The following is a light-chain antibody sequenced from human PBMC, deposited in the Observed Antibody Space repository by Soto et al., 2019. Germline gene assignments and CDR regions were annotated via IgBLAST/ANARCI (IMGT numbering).Light chain of an antibody. CDR2: AAS. V-gene: IGKV1-9*01. Sequence: DIPLTQSPSFLSASVGDRVTITCRASQGISSYLAWYQQKPGKAPKLLIYAASTLQSGVPSRFSGSGSGTEFTLTISSLQPEDFATYYCQQLNSYPGYTFGQVTKLEIK. CDR3: QQLNSYPGYT. J-gene: IGKJ2*01. CDR1: QGISSY.